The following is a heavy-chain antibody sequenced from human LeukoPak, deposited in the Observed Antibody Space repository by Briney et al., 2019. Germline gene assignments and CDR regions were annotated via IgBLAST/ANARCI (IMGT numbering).Heavy chain of an antibody. D-gene: IGHD1-14*01. J-gene: IGHJ5*02. CDR1: GGSVSSGSYY. V-gene: IGHV4-61*01. CDR3: ARDRNGNWFDP. Sequence: SETLSLTCTVSGGSVSSGSYYWSWIRQPPGKGLEWIGYIYYSGSINYNPSLKSRVTISVDTSKNQFSLKLSSVTAADTAVYYCARDRNGNWFDPWGQGTLVTVSS. CDR2: IYYSGSI.